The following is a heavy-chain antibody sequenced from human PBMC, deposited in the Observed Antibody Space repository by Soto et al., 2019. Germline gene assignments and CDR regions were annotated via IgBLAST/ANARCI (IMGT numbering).Heavy chain of an antibody. V-gene: IGHV1-69*13. CDR3: ALAVIAARNYYYGMDV. D-gene: IGHD6-6*01. Sequence: SVKVSCKASGGTFSSCAISWVRQAPGQGLEWMGGIIPIFGTANYAQKFQGRVTITADESTSTACMELSSLRSEDTAVYYCALAVIAARNYYYGMDVWGQGTTVTVSS. CDR2: IIPIFGTA. J-gene: IGHJ6*02. CDR1: GGTFSSCA.